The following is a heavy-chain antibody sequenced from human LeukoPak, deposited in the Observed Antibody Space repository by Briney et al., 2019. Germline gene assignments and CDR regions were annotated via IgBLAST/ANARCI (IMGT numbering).Heavy chain of an antibody. CDR3: AKIPYGDYVLDYYYYMDV. D-gene: IGHD4-17*01. Sequence: GESLRLSCAASGFPFTSYSINWVRQVPGKGLEWVSSISTSSSFIYYADSVKGRFTISRDNAKNSLYLQMYSLRAEDTAVYYCAKIPYGDYVLDYYYYMDVWGKGTTVTISS. CDR1: GFPFTSYS. CDR2: ISTSSSFI. J-gene: IGHJ6*03. V-gene: IGHV3-21*01.